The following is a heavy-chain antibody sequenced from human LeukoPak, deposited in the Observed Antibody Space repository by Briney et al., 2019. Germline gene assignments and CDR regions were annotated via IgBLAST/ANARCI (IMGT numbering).Heavy chain of an antibody. CDR1: GGSISSGSYY. V-gene: IGHV4-61*02. CDR2: IYTSGST. Sequence: SETLSLTCTVSGGSISSGSYYWSWIRQPAGKGLEWIGRIYTSGSTNYNPSLKSRVTISLDTSKNQFSLKLNSVTTADTAVYYCTRGAGWLIDYWGQGILVTVSS. D-gene: IGHD3-16*01. CDR3: TRGAGWLIDY. J-gene: IGHJ4*02.